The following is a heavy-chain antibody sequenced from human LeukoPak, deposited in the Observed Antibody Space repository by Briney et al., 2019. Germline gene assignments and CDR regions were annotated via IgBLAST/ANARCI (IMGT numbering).Heavy chain of an antibody. CDR3: ARGYYDILTGYYPFDY. V-gene: IGHV6-1*01. CDR1: GDSVSSNSAA. J-gene: IGHJ4*02. CDR2: TYYRSKWYN. D-gene: IGHD3-9*01. Sequence: SQTLSLTCAISGDSVSSNSAAWNWIRQSPSRGLEWLGRTYYRSKWYNDYAVSVKSRITINPDTSKNQFSLQLNSVTPEDTAVYYCARGYYDILTGYYPFDYWGQGTLVTVSS.